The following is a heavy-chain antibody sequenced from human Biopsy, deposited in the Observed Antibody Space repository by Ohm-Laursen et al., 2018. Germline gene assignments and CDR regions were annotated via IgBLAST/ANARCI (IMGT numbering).Heavy chain of an antibody. CDR2: INQAGTT. Sequence: SQTLSLTCAVSGKTFSDYQWSWIRQPPGKGLEWIGQINQAGTTNYNPSLKSRVSISADASKYEFSLRLTSVTAADTAVYLCGNEVHGRDYWGLGAQVTVSS. D-gene: IGHD2-15*01. CDR3: GNEVHGRDY. V-gene: IGHV4-34*08. J-gene: IGHJ4*02. CDR1: GKTFSDYQ.